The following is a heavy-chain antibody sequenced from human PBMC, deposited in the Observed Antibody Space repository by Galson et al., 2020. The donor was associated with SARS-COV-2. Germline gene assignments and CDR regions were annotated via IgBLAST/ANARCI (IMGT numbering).Heavy chain of an antibody. CDR3: AKDGAYYDFWSGYYQNYYMDV. CDR1: GYTFSSYA. Sequence: GSLRLSCAASGYTFSSYALSWVRQAPGKGLEWVSSISVSGGSTYYADSVKGRFTISRDNSKNTLNLQMNSLRAEDTAVYYCAKDGAYYDFWSGYYQNYYMDVWGKGTTVTVSS. V-gene: IGHV3-23*01. J-gene: IGHJ6*03. D-gene: IGHD3-3*01. CDR2: ISVSGGST.